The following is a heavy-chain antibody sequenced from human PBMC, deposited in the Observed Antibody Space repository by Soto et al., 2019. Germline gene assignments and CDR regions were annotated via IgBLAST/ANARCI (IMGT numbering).Heavy chain of an antibody. CDR1: GGSISSVGYY. J-gene: IGHJ3*02. Sequence: PSETLSLTSTVSGGSISSVGYYWSWIRQHPGKGLEWIGYIYYSGSTYYNPSLKSRVTISVDTSKNQFSLKLSSVTAADTAVYYCARDQVHYDILTGYDAFDIWGQGTMVTVSS. CDR3: ARDQVHYDILTGYDAFDI. D-gene: IGHD3-9*01. V-gene: IGHV4-31*03. CDR2: IYYSGST.